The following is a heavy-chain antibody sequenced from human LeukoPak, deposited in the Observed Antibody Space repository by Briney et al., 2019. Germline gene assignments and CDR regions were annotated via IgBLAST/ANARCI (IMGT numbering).Heavy chain of an antibody. CDR2: ISYSGTT. CDR3: ARELELRSEGSFDY. Sequence: SETLSLTCTVSGASISSHYWSWLRQPPGKGLEWIGYISYSGTTKYNASLKSRVTISVDTSKSHFSLNLSSVTAANTAVYYCARELELRSEGSFDYWGQGTLVTVSS. D-gene: IGHD1-7*01. J-gene: IGHJ4*02. CDR1: GASISSHY. V-gene: IGHV4-59*11.